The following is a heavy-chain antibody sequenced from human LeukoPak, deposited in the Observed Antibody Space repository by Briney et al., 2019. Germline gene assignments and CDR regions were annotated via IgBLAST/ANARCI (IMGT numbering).Heavy chain of an antibody. CDR2: ISTSGGTT. V-gene: IGHV3-48*03. Sequence: QTGGSLRLSCAASGFRFSSYDMNWVRQAPGKGLEWVSYISTSGGTTYYADSVKGRFTISRDNAKNSVYLQMNSLRAEDTAIYYCNCGTAFDYWGQGTRVTVSS. CDR1: GFRFSSYD. D-gene: IGHD1-1*01. J-gene: IGHJ4*02. CDR3: NCGTAFDY.